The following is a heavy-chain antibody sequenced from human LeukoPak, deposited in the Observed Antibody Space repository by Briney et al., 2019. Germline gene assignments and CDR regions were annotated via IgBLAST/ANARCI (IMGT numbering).Heavy chain of an antibody. D-gene: IGHD1-26*01. Sequence: SETLSLTCNVSGGSINSGGYYWNWIRQPPGKGLEWIGYIYYSGNTYYNPSLKSRVTISIDTSKNQFSLKLSSVTAADTAVYYCARLSERSDYWGQGTLVTVSS. CDR1: GGSINSGGYY. J-gene: IGHJ4*02. V-gene: IGHV4-30-4*08. CDR2: IYYSGNT. CDR3: ARLSERSDY.